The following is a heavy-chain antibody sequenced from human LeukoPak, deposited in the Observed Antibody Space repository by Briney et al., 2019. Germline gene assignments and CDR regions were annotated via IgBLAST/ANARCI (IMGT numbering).Heavy chain of an antibody. V-gene: IGHV3-30-3*01. J-gene: IGHJ4*02. CDR2: ISYDGNKK. CDR1: GFTFSSYA. Sequence: GGSLRLSCAASGFTFSSYAMHWVRQAPGKGLEWVAVISYDGNKKYNAESVKGRFTISRDNSKDTLYLQMSSLRAEDTAVYYCARGLGGGSSWYFGYYWGQGTLVTVSS. D-gene: IGHD6-13*01. CDR3: ARGLGGGSSWYFGYY.